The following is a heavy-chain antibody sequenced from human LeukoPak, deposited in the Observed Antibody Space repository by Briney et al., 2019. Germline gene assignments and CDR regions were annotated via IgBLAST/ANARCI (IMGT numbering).Heavy chain of an antibody. D-gene: IGHD5-12*01. CDR2: INHSGST. V-gene: IGHV4-34*01. J-gene: IGHJ5*02. CDR3: ARGGVARFDP. Sequence: SETPSLTCAVYGGSFSGYYWSWIRQPPGKGLEWIGEINHSGSTNYNPSLKSRVAISVDTSKNQFSLKLSSVTAADTAVYYCARGGVARFDPWGQGTLVTVSS. CDR1: GGSFSGYY.